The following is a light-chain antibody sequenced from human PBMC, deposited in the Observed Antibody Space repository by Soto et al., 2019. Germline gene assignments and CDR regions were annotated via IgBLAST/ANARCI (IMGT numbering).Light chain of an antibody. CDR1: QTIGRNY. V-gene: IGKV3-20*01. CDR2: GTS. J-gene: IGKJ4*01. CDR3: LQNYNYPLT. Sequence: EIVLTQSPGTLSLSPGETATLSCRASQTIGRNYLAWYQQKPGQAPRLLIFGTSTRATGIPDRFSGSGSGTDFTLSISRLEPEDFAVYYCLQNYNYPLTFGGGTKVDIK.